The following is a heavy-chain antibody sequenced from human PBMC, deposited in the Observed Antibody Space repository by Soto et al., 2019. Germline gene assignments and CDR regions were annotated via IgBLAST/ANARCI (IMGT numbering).Heavy chain of an antibody. Sequence: GASVKVSCKASGYTFTGYYIHWVRQAPGQGLEWMGWINPNSGGTNYAQKFQGWVTMTRDTSISTAYMELSRLRSDDTAVYYCVRDGRMATVPTLDFDYWGQGTLVTVSS. CDR2: INPNSGGT. D-gene: IGHD4-4*01. V-gene: IGHV1-2*04. CDR1: GYTFTGYY. J-gene: IGHJ4*02. CDR3: VRDGRMATVPTLDFDY.